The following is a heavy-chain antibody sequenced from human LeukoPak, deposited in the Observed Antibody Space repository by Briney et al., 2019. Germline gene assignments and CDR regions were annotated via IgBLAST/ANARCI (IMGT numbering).Heavy chain of an antibody. D-gene: IGHD1-26*01. V-gene: IGHV3-30*02. Sequence: GGSLRLSCAASGFIFSSYGMHWVRQAPGKGLEWVAFIRFDGNNKYYADSVKGRFTISRDNSKNTLYLQMNSLRAEDTAVYYCVAGATSFDYWGQGTLVTVSS. CDR1: GFIFSSYG. CDR2: IRFDGNNK. J-gene: IGHJ4*02. CDR3: VAGATSFDY.